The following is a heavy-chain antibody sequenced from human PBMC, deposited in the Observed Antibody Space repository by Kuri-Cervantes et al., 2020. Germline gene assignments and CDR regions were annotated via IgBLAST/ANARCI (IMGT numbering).Heavy chain of an antibody. CDR1: GGSFSGYY. CDR3: ARMFRRGGYFDY. D-gene: IGHD3-16*01. CDR2: IYRSGNT. J-gene: IGHJ4*02. Sequence: SETLSLTCGVYGGSFSGYYWSWIRQPPGKGLEWIGSIYRSGNTYYNPSLKSRVTISVDTSKNQFSLKLSSVTTADTAVYYCARMFRRGGYFDYWGQGTLVTVSS. V-gene: IGHV4-34*01.